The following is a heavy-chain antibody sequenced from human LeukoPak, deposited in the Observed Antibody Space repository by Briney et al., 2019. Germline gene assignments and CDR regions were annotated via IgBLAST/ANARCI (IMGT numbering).Heavy chain of an antibody. CDR2: ISSSGSTI. D-gene: IGHD6-13*01. J-gene: IGHJ3*02. CDR1: GFTFSDYY. Sequence: GGSLRLSCAASGFTFSDYYMSWIRQAPGKGLEWVSYISSSGSTIYYADSVKGRFTISRDNAKNSLYLQMNSLRAEDTAVYYCARYSSSWHDAFDIWGQGTMVTVSS. V-gene: IGHV3-11*01. CDR3: ARYSSSWHDAFDI.